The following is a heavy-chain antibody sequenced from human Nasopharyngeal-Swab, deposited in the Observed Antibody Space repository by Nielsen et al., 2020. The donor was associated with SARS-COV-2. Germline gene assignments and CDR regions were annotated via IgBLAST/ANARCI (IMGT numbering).Heavy chain of an antibody. D-gene: IGHD4-17*01. J-gene: IGHJ6*02. V-gene: IGHV3-48*02. CDR1: GFTFSSYS. CDR2: ISSSSSTI. CDR3: ARDPWAGDYVRRGGMDV. Sequence: GESLKISCAASGFTFSSYSTNWVRQAPGKGLEWVSYISSSSSTIYYADSVKGRFTISRDNAKNSLYLQMNSLRDEDTAVYYCARDPWAGDYVRRGGMDVWGQGTTVTVSS.